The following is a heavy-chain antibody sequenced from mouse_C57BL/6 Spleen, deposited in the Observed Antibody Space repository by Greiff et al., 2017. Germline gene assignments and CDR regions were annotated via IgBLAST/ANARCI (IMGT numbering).Heavy chain of an antibody. CDR3: ARQLRLRDYAMDY. V-gene: IGHV5-17*01. J-gene: IGHJ4*01. CDR2: ISSGSSTI. D-gene: IGHD3-2*02. CDR1: GFTFSDYG. Sequence: EVQLVESGGGLVKPGGSLKLSCAASGFTFSDYGMHWVRQAPEKGLGWVAYISSGSSTIYYADTVKGRFTISRDNAKNTLFLQMTSLRSEDTAMYYCARQLRLRDYAMDYWGQGTSVTVSS.